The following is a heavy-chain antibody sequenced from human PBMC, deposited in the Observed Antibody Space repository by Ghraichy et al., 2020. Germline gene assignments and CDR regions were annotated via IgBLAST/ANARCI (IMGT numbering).Heavy chain of an antibody. CDR3: TRTLYYYNSIGYYYFDA. V-gene: IGHV3-49*04. D-gene: IGHD3-22*01. Sequence: GSLRLSCTASGFTFGDYAMSWVRQAPGKGLEWVGFIRSKTYGGTTEYAASVKGRFTISRDDSKSIVYLQMNSLKTEDTAVYYCTRTLYYYNSIGYYYFDAWGQGTLVTVSS. CDR1: GFTFGDYA. J-gene: IGHJ4*02. CDR2: IRSKTYGGTT.